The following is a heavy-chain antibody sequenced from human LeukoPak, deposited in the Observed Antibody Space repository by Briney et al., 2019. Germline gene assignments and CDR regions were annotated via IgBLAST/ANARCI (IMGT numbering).Heavy chain of an antibody. V-gene: IGHV3-30*02. D-gene: IGHD6-13*01. CDR1: GFTFSSYG. Sequence: SGGSLRLSCAASGFTFSSYGMHWVRQAPGKGLHWVAFIRSDGSNKYYADSVKGRFTISRDNSKNTLYLQMNSLRAEDTALYYCASGGVWRIDYWGQGTLVTVSS. J-gene: IGHJ4*02. CDR3: ASGGVWRIDY. CDR2: IRSDGSNK.